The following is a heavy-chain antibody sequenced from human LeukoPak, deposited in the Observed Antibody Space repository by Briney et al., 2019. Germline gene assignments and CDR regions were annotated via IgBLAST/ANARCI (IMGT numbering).Heavy chain of an antibody. Sequence: GGSLRLSCAASGFTFSSYAMSWVRQAPGEGLEWVSAISGSGGSTYYADSVKGRFTISRDNSKNTLYLQMNSLRAEDTAVYYCAKAGSGRVYYYYMDVWGKGTTVTVSS. V-gene: IGHV3-23*01. CDR3: AKAGSGRVYYYYMDV. J-gene: IGHJ6*03. CDR2: ISGSGGST. D-gene: IGHD1-1*01. CDR1: GFTFSSYA.